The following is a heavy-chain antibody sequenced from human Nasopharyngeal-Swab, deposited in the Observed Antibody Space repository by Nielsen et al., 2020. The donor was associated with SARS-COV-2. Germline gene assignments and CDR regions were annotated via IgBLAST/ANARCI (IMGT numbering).Heavy chain of an antibody. V-gene: IGHV3-64D*08. D-gene: IGHD3-10*01. CDR2: ISSNGGST. Sequence: GESLKISCSASGFTFSSYAMHWVRQAPGKGLEYVSAISSNGGSTYYADSVKGRFTISRDNSKNTLYLQMSSLRAEDTAVYYCVKEAMVRGVDFGDAFDIWGQGTMVTVSS. CDR3: VKEAMVRGVDFGDAFDI. J-gene: IGHJ3*02. CDR1: GFTFSSYA.